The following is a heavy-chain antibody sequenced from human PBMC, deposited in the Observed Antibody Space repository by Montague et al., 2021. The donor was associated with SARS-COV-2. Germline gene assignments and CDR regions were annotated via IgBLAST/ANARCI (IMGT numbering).Heavy chain of an antibody. Sequence: TLSLTCTVSGGPISSGGYYWSWIRQHPGKGLEWIGYIYYSGSTYYNPSLKSRVTISVDTSKNQFSLKLSSVTAADTAVYYCARGGTSKTIFGVVTHVLEVDVWGKGTTVTVSS. CDR2: IYYSGST. CDR3: ARGGTSKTIFGVVTHVLEVDV. J-gene: IGHJ6*04. D-gene: IGHD3-3*01. CDR1: GGPISSGGYY. V-gene: IGHV4-31*03.